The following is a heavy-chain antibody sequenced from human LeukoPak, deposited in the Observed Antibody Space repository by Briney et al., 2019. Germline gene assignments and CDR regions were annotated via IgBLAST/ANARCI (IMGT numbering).Heavy chain of an antibody. V-gene: IGHV3-43*02. D-gene: IGHD3-22*01. Sequence: GGSLRLPCAASGFTFDDYAMPWVRQAPGKGLEWVSLISGDGGSTYYADSVKGRFTISRDNSKNSLYLQMNSLRTEDTALYYCAKDRGYYDSSGYADYWGQGTLVTVSS. J-gene: IGHJ4*02. CDR1: GFTFDDYA. CDR3: AKDRGYYDSSGYADY. CDR2: ISGDGGST.